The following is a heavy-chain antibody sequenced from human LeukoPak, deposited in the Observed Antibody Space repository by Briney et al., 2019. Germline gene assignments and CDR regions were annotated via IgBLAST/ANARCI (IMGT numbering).Heavy chain of an antibody. Sequence: ASVKVSCKASGGTFSSYAISWVRQAPGQGLEWTGGIIPIFGTANYAQKFQGRVTITTDESTSTAYMELSSLRSEDTAVYYCARVLMNYYDSSGYSPRFDYWGQGTLVTVSS. D-gene: IGHD3-22*01. CDR1: GGTFSSYA. V-gene: IGHV1-69*05. CDR2: IIPIFGTA. J-gene: IGHJ4*02. CDR3: ARVLMNYYDSSGYSPRFDY.